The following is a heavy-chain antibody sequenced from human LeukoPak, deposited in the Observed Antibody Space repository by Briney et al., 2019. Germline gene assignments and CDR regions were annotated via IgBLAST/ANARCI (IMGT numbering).Heavy chain of an antibody. Sequence: SETLSLTCTVSGGSISKNGGYWGWIRQAPGQGLEWIATIYFGGATGYNPSLRSRAAISVDTSKNQFSLRLNSVTAADTAVYYCARHRSSGYYNNYFDYWGQGTLVTVSS. CDR3: ARHRSSGYYNNYFDY. CDR1: GGSISKNGGY. D-gene: IGHD3-22*01. J-gene: IGHJ4*02. CDR2: IYFGGAT. V-gene: IGHV4-39*07.